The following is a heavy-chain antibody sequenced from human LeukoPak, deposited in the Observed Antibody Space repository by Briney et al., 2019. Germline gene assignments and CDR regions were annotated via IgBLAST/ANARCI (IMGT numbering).Heavy chain of an antibody. CDR2: MNPNSGDT. Sequence: ASVKVSCKASGYIFTSYNINWVRQATGQGLEWMGWMNPNSGDTGYAQKFQGRVTMTRNTSISTAYMELSSLRSEDTAVYYCARAVWNYMAADYWGQGTLVTVSS. J-gene: IGHJ4*02. CDR3: ARAVWNYMAADY. V-gene: IGHV1-8*01. D-gene: IGHD1-7*01. CDR1: GYIFTSYN.